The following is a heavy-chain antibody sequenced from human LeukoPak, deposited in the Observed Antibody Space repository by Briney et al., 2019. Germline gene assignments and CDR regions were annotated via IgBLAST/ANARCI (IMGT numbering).Heavy chain of an antibody. CDR1: GGSFSGYY. J-gene: IGHJ4*02. V-gene: IGHV4-34*01. D-gene: IGHD3-10*01. CDR3: ARAVLRGGKKYYFDC. Sequence: PSETLSLTCAVYGGSFSGYYWSWIRQPPGKGLEWIGEINHSGSTNYNPSLKSRVTISVDTSKNQFSLKLSSVTAADTAVYYCARAVLRGGKKYYFDCWGQGTLVTVSS. CDR2: INHSGST.